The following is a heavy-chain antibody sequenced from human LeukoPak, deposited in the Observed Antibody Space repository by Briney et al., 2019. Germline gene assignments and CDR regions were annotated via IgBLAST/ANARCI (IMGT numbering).Heavy chain of an antibody. J-gene: IGHJ4*02. CDR2: INHSGST. CDR1: GESFSGYY. D-gene: IGHD1-26*01. CDR3: ARRSGSYRY. V-gene: IGHV4-34*01. Sequence: SKTLSLTCAVYGESFSGYYWGWIHQPPGKGLEWIGEINHSGSTNYNPSLKSRVTISVDTSKNQFSLKLSSVTAADTAVYYCARRSGSYRYWGQGTLVTVSS.